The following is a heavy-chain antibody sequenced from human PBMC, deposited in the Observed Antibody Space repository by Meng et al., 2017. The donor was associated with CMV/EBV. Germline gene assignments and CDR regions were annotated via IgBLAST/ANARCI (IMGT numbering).Heavy chain of an antibody. CDR2: INHSGST. J-gene: IGHJ6*02. V-gene: IGHV4-34*01. CDR1: GGSFSGHY. D-gene: IGHD2-2*01. Sequence: SETLSLTCAVYGGSFSGHYWSWIRQPPGKGLEWIGEINHSGSTNYNPSLKSRVTISVDTSMNQFSLKLSSVTAADTAVYYCARGFVRQKVVPAARSNYYYYGMDVWGQGTTVTVSS. CDR3: ARGFVRQKVVPAARSNYYYYGMDV.